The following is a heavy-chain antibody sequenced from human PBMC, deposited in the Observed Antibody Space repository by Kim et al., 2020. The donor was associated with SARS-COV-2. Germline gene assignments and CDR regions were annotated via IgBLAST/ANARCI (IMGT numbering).Heavy chain of an antibody. CDR3: AKSREDYYGSGSYFHY. Sequence: GGSLRLSCAASGFTFSSYAMSWVRQAPGKGLEWVSAISGSGGSTYYADSVKGRFTISRDNSKNTLYLQMNSLRAEDTAVYYCAKSREDYYGSGSYFHYWGQGTLVTVSS. CDR2: ISGSGGST. CDR1: GFTFSSYA. V-gene: IGHV3-23*01. J-gene: IGHJ4*02. D-gene: IGHD3-10*01.